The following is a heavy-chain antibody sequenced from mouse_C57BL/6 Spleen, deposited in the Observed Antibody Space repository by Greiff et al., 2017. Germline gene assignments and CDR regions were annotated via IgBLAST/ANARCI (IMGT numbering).Heavy chain of an antibody. J-gene: IGHJ1*03. V-gene: IGHV1-22*01. CDR2: INPKNGGT. CDR3: ARWGSSYDWYFDV. CDR1: GYTFTDYN. Sequence: VQLQQSGPELVKPGASVKMSCKASGYTFTDYNMHWVKQSHGKSLEWIGYINPKNGGTSSNQKFKGKATLTVNKSSSTAYLELRSRTSEDSAVYYCARWGSSYDWYFDVWGTGTTVTVSS. D-gene: IGHD1-1*01.